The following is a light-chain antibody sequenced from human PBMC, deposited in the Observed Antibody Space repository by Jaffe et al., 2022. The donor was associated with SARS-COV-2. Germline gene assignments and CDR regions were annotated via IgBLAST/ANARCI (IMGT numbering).Light chain of an antibody. CDR2: GND. Sequence: QSVLTQPPSASGTPGQRVTISCSGSSSNIGSNFVYWYQQFPGTAPKLLIDGNDQRPSGVPDRFSSSKSGTSASLAISGLRSEDEADYYCAAWDDSLSGVVFGGGTKLTVL. CDR3: AAWDDSLSGVV. V-gene: IGLV1-47*01. J-gene: IGLJ2*01. CDR1: SSNIGSNF.